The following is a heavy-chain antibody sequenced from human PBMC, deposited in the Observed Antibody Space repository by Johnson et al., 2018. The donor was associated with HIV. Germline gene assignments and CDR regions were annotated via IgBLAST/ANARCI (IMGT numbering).Heavy chain of an antibody. Sequence: QVQLVESGGGVVQPGRSLRLSCAASGFTFSSYAMHWVRQAPGKGLEWVAVISYDGSNKSHADSVTGRFTISRDNSKNTLYLQMNSLRPEDTAVYYCARDGRDMVTRGAFDIWGQGTVVTVSS. V-gene: IGHV3-30*04. D-gene: IGHD5-18*01. J-gene: IGHJ3*02. CDR2: ISYDGSNK. CDR3: ARDGRDMVTRGAFDI. CDR1: GFTFSSYA.